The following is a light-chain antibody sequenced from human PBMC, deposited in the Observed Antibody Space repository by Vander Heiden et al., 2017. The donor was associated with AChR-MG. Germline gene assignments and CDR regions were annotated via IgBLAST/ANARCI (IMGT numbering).Light chain of an antibody. Sequence: ETVLTQSPGTLSLSPGEETTLACRASQNVASNYVAWYQQKPGQAPRLLIYGASTRATGIPDRFSGSGSGTEFTLTISRLEPEDFAVYYCQQDSMSPYTFGQGTKLDIK. CDR1: QNVASNY. J-gene: IGKJ2*01. CDR3: QQDSMSPYT. V-gene: IGKV3-20*01. CDR2: GAS.